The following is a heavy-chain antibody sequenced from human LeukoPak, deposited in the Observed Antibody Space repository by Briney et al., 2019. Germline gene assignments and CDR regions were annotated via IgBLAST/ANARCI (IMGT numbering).Heavy chain of an antibody. CDR1: GGSISSRPYY. J-gene: IGHJ4*02. CDR2: ISYSGTT. CDR3: ARIYVPDKAFDY. V-gene: IGHV4-39*07. D-gene: IGHD2/OR15-2a*01. Sequence: PSETLSLTCTVSGGSISSRPYYWGWVRQPPGKGLEWIGTISYSGTTYYNPSLKSRVTISVDTSKNQFSLKLSSVTAADTAVYYCARIYVPDKAFDYWGQGTLVTVSS.